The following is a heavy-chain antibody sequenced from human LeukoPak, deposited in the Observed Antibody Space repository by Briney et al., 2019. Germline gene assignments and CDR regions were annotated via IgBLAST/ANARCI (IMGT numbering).Heavy chain of an antibody. V-gene: IGHV1-69*13. J-gene: IGHJ4*02. Sequence: SVKVSCKASGGIFSRYAISWVRQAPGQGLEWMGGIIPVFETANYAPKFQDRVTITADESTSTVYMELRSLRSEDTAVYYCARVGGIVGATTDYYFDYWGQGTLVTVSS. CDR3: ARVGGIVGATTDYYFDY. D-gene: IGHD1-26*01. CDR1: GGIFSRYA. CDR2: IIPVFETA.